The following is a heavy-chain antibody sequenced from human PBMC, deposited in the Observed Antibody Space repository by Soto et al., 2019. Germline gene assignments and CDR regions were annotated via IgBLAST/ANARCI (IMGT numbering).Heavy chain of an antibody. V-gene: IGHV5-51*01. CDR3: ARQGDMAATPADAFDI. D-gene: IGHD6-19*01. CDR1: GYTFSNFW. Sequence: GESLKISCQCSGYTFSNFWIAWVRQLPGKGLEYMGIIYPGDSETRYSPSFAGQVTISVDKSITTAYLHWSSLEASDSAVYYCARQGDMAATPADAFDIWGQGTLVTVSS. J-gene: IGHJ3*02. CDR2: IYPGDSET.